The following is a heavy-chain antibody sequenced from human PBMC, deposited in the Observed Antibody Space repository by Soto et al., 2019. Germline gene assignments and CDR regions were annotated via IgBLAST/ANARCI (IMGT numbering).Heavy chain of an antibody. CDR2: VKGEADGGTT. V-gene: IGHV3-15*01. J-gene: IGHJ4*02. CDR3: TTGLSNGYYNFDY. Sequence: GGSLRLSCAASGFTFSDSAIHWVRQAPGKGLEWVGRVKGEADGGTTEYAAPVKGRITISRDHSKDTLYLHMNSLKTEDTAVYYCTTGLSNGYYNFDYWGQGTPVTVSS. CDR1: GFTFSDSA. D-gene: IGHD3-22*01.